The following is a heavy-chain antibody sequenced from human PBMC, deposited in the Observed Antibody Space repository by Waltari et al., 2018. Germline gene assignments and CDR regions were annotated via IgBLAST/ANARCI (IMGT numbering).Heavy chain of an antibody. J-gene: IGHJ4*02. D-gene: IGHD6-6*01. Sequence: EVQLVESGGGLVQPGRSLRITCAASGFTFDDYAMHWVRQAPGKGLEWVSGISWNSGSIGYADSVKGRFTISRYNAKNSLYLQMNSLRAEDTAVYYCAKDSLCSSRPFDYWGQVTLVTVSS. V-gene: IGHV3-9*01. CDR3: AKDSLCSSRPFDY. CDR1: GFTFDDYA. CDR2: ISWNSGSI.